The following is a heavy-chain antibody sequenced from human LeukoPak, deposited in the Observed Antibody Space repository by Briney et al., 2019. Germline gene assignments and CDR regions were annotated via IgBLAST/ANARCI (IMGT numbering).Heavy chain of an antibody. CDR2: IFPSGKT. CDR1: GGSISSYY. D-gene: IGHD1-26*01. Sequence: PSETLSLTCSVSGGSISSYYWSWIRQSAGKGLEWMGRIFPSGKTNYNPSLKSRATMSVDTSKNQLSLKLSSVTAADTAVYHCAKDRVGSSTLDFQHWGQGTLVSVSS. V-gene: IGHV4-4*07. J-gene: IGHJ1*01. CDR3: AKDRVGSSTLDFQH.